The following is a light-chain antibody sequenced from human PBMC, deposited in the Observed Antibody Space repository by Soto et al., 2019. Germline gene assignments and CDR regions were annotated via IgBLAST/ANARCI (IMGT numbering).Light chain of an antibody. CDR1: SGHSKYA. V-gene: IGLV4-69*01. J-gene: IGLJ1*01. Sequence: QLVLTQSPSASASLGASFKLTCTLSSGHSKYAIAWHQQQPEKGPRYLMRLNSDGRHIKGDGIPDRFSGSSSGAERYLSISSLQSEDEADYYCQTLGTGFQVFGTGTKLTVL. CDR3: QTLGTGFQV. CDR2: LNSDGRH.